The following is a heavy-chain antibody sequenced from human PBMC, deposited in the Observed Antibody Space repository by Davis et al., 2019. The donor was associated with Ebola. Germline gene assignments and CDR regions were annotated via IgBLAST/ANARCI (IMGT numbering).Heavy chain of an antibody. CDR1: GFTFSSYS. Sequence: GESLKISCAASGFTFSSYSMNWVRQAPGKGLEWVSSISSSSSYIYYADSVKGRFTISRDNSKNTLYLQMNSLRAEDTAVYYCARDALSADASGGMDVWGKGTTDTVSS. D-gene: IGHD2-2*01. CDR3: ARDALSADASGGMDV. V-gene: IGHV3-21*01. J-gene: IGHJ6*04. CDR2: ISSSSSYI.